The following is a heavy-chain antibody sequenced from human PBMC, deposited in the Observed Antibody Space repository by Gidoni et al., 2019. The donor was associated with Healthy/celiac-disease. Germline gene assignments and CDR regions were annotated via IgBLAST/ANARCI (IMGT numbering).Heavy chain of an antibody. D-gene: IGHD2-15*01. CDR1: GFTVSSNY. J-gene: IGHJ6*02. CDR3: ARDQVTYCSGGSCYIGYYYGMDV. Sequence: EVQLVETGGGLIQPGGSLRLSCAASGFTVSSNYMSWVRQAPGKGLEWVSVIYSGGSTYYADSVKGRFTISRDNSKNTLYLQMNSLRAEDTAVYYCARDQVTYCSGGSCYIGYYYGMDVWGQGTTVTVSS. V-gene: IGHV3-53*02. CDR2: IYSGGST.